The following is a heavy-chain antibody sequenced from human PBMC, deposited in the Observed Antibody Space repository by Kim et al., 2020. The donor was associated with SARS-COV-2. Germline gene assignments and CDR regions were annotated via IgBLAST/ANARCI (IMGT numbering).Heavy chain of an antibody. CDR2: SRDRPNRYST. Sequence: GGSLRLSCAASGFIISGHYIDWVRQAPGKGLEWVGRSRDRPNRYSTEYAASVKGRFTISREDSGNSVHLQMNNVQIEDTAVYFCTYGNRGGKPVVGDIGYWGQGDLVTVSS. D-gene: IGHD2-21*01. V-gene: IGHV3-72*01. J-gene: IGHJ4*02. CDR3: TYGNRGGKPVVGDIGY. CDR1: GFIISGHY.